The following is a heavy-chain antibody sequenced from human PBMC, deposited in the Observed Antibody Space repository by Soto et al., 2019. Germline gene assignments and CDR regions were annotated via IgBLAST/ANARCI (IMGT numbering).Heavy chain of an antibody. J-gene: IGHJ4*02. CDR2: ISAYNGNT. CDR1: GYTFTSYG. Sequence: ASVKVSCKASGYTFTSYGISWVRQAPGQGLEWMGWISAYNGNTNYAQKLQGRVTMTTDTSTSTAYMELRSLRSDDTAVYYCARAGGLQYYYDSSGYYYFDYWGQGTLVNVSS. V-gene: IGHV1-18*01. D-gene: IGHD3-22*01. CDR3: ARAGGLQYYYDSSGYYYFDY.